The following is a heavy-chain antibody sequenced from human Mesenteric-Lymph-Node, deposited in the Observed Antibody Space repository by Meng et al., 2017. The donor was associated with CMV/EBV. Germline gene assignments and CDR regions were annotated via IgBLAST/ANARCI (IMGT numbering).Heavy chain of an antibody. CDR3: ARAGLRFLEWLSPFDY. D-gene: IGHD3-3*01. CDR1: GFTFSSYA. Sequence: GESLKISCAASGFTFSSYAMHWVRQAPGKGLEWVAVISYDGSNKYYADSVKGRFTISRDNSKNTLNLQMNSLRAEDTAVYYCARAGLRFLEWLSPFDYWGQGTLVTVSS. CDR2: ISYDGSNK. J-gene: IGHJ4*02. V-gene: IGHV3-30-3*01.